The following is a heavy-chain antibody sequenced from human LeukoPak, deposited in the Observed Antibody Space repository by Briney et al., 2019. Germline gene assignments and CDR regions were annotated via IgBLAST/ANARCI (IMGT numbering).Heavy chain of an antibody. D-gene: IGHD3-3*01. CDR1: GFTFSAYA. Sequence: GGSLRLSCAAPGFTFSAYAMTWVRQAPGKGLEWVSIIRGNGGGTYYADSVKGRFNIFRDNSENTLYLQMNSLRVDDTAVYYCARVGQYYDFWSGFDFWGQGVLVIVSS. V-gene: IGHV3-23*01. J-gene: IGHJ4*02. CDR2: IRGNGGGT. CDR3: ARVGQYYDFWSGFDF.